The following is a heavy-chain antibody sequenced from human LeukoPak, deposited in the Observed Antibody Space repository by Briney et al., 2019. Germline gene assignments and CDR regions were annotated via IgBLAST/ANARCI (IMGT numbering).Heavy chain of an antibody. CDR1: GFTFSQYS. J-gene: IGHJ5*02. Sequence: PGGSLRLSCAASGFTFSQYSMNWVRQAPGKGLEWVSHIRSSSETFYADSVKGRFTISRDNARNSLYLQMNNLRGGDTAIYYCARDAGNSGYGCDLWGQGTLVTVPS. CDR2: IRSSSET. D-gene: IGHD5-12*01. CDR3: ARDAGNSGYGCDL. V-gene: IGHV3-48*01.